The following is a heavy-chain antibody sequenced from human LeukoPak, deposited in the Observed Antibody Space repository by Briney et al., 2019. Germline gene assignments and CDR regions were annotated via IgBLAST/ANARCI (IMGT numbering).Heavy chain of an antibody. CDR1: GFTVSSNY. J-gene: IGHJ6*02. Sequence: GGSLRLSCAASGFTVSSNYMSWVRQAPGKGLEWVSVIYSGGSTYYADSVKGRFTISRDNSKNTLYLQMNSLRAEDTAVYYCARAESGYSYGFIYYYGMDVWGQGTTVTVSS. V-gene: IGHV3-53*01. CDR3: ARAESGYSYGFIYYYGMDV. D-gene: IGHD5-18*01. CDR2: IYSGGST.